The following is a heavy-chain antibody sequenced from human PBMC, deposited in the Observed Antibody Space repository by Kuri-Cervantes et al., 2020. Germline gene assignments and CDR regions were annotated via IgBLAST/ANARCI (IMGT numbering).Heavy chain of an antibody. V-gene: IGHV3-66*01. CDR1: GFTVSSTF. J-gene: IGHJ4*02. CDR2: LYSGGNT. Sequence: GESLKISCAVSGFTVSSTFVNWVRQAPGKELEWVSVLYSGGNTYYADSVKGRFIITRDNSKNTLYLQMNSLRAEDTAVYYFATTRVGVTRVDFDYWGQGTLVTVSS. D-gene: IGHD1-26*01. CDR3: ATTRVGVTRVDFDY.